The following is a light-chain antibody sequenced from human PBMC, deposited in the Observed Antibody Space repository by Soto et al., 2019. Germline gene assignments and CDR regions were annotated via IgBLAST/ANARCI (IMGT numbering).Light chain of an antibody. CDR3: QQYGSSPAT. J-gene: IGKJ1*01. CDR2: GAS. CDR1: ESVRSSY. Sequence: EIVWTQSLGTLSLSPGERATLSCRASESVRSSYLAWYQQKPGQAPRLLIYGASTRATGIPDRFTGSGSGTDFTLSVSRLEPEDFAVYFCQQYGSSPATFGQGTKVDIK. V-gene: IGKV3-20*01.